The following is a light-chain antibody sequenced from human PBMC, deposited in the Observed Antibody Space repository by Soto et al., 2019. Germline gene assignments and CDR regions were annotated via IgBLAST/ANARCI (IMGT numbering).Light chain of an antibody. J-gene: IGKJ2*01. CDR3: QQSYSTPYT. CDR1: QSISSY. CDR2: AAS. V-gene: IGKV1-39*01. Sequence: DIQMTQSPSSLSASVGDRVTIACRASQSISSYLNWFQQKPWRAPKLLIYAASALRSGVPSRFRGSGSGTELTLTISSLQPEDFATYDCQQSYSTPYTFGQGTKLDIK.